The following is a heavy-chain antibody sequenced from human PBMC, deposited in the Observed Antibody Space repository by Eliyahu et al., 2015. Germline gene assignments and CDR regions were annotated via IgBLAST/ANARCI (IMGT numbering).Heavy chain of an antibody. CDR3: AHSXLVLYSSGLFDS. V-gene: IGHV2-5*02. J-gene: IGHJ4*02. CDR1: GFSLITTGVG. D-gene: IGHD6-19*01. CDR2: IYWDDDK. Sequence: QITLKESGPTLVKPTQTLTLTCTVSGFSLITTGVGVGWIRQPPGKALEWLALIYWDDDKRYSPSLKSRLNITKDTSKNQVLLTMTNMDPVDTATYYCAHSXLVLYSSGLFDSWGQGTLVTVSS.